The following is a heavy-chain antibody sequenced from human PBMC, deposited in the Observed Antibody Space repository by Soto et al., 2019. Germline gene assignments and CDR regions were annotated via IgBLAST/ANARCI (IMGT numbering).Heavy chain of an antibody. D-gene: IGHD6-13*01. V-gene: IGHV4-4*02. CDR2: IYRTVST. Sequence: SETLSLTCAVSGGSFTSNNWWTWVRQPPGQGLEWIGAIYRTVSTDYNPSLKSRVTISLDKSENKFSLQVINLTAVDTAAHYCACWYPRTSVDYWGQGTL. CDR3: ACWYPRTSVDY. CDR1: GGSFTSNNW. J-gene: IGHJ4*01.